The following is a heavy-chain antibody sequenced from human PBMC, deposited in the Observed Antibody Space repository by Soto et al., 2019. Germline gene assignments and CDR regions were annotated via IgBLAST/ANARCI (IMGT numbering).Heavy chain of an antibody. Sequence: EVQLVESGGGLVQPGGSLRLSCAASGFTFSTYWMHWVRQAPGKGLVWVSRIKSDGSSTSYAVSVKGRFTISRDNAKNTLYLQMNSLRVEDTAVYYCARSDWFDPWGQGTLVTVSS. V-gene: IGHV3-74*01. CDR2: IKSDGSST. J-gene: IGHJ5*02. CDR3: ARSDWFDP. CDR1: GFTFSTYW.